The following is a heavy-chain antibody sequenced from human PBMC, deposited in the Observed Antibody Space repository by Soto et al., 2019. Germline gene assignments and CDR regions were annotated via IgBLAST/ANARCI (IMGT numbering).Heavy chain of an antibody. CDR2: LNPDTGNT. Sequence: QVQLVQSGAELKKPGASVNISCTASGFTFSDNLINWVRQAPGQGLEWMGWLNPDTGNTRYSETFQGRVTISRQSSASIAYLELSDLENEDTALYFWARDRHSAGPRANDAFDVWGSGTMITVSS. CDR3: ARDRHSAGPRANDAFDV. V-gene: IGHV1-3*01. D-gene: IGHD5-18*01. CDR1: GFTFSDNL. J-gene: IGHJ3*01.